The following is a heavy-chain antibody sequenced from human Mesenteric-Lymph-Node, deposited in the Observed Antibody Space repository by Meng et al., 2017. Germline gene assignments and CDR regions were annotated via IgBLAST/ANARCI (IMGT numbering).Heavy chain of an antibody. CDR3: VRSEYSHEMDV. J-gene: IGHJ6*02. CDR2: MNGDGTST. CDR1: GFTFSSYW. Sequence: VQLVEYGGGLVQPGGSLRLSCADSGFTFSSYWMHWVRQVSGKGLVWVSRMNGDGTSTSYADSVRGRFTISRDNAKNTLYLEMDSLRAEDTAVYYCVRSEYSHEMDVWGRGTTVTVSS. D-gene: IGHD2-15*01. V-gene: IGHV3-74*01.